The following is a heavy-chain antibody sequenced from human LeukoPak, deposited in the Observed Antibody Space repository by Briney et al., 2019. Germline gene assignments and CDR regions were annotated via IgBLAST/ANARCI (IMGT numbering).Heavy chain of an antibody. D-gene: IGHD3-9*01. V-gene: IGHV3-43*02. Sequence: GGSLRLSCAASGFTFDDYAMHWVRQAPGKGLEWVSLISGDGGGTYYADSVKGRFTISRDNSKNSLYLQMNSLRTEDTALYYCAKDYYDILTGYYRWDNYFDYWGQGTLVTVSS. J-gene: IGHJ4*02. CDR1: GFTFDDYA. CDR3: AKDYYDILTGYYRWDNYFDY. CDR2: ISGDGGGT.